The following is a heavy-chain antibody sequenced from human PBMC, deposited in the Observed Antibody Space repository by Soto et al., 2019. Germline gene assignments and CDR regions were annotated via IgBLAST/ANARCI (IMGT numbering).Heavy chain of an antibody. J-gene: IGHJ6*03. CDR2: ISWNSGSI. V-gene: IGHV3-9*01. D-gene: IGHD3-10*01. CDR3: AKDTAGSGSYRYYYYYMDV. Sequence: GGSVRLSCAASGVTFDDYAMHWFRQAPGKGLEWVSSISWNSGSIGYADSVKGRFTISRDNAKNSLYLQMNSLRAEDTALYYCAKDTAGSGSYRYYYYYMDVWGKGTTVTVSS. CDR1: GVTFDDYA.